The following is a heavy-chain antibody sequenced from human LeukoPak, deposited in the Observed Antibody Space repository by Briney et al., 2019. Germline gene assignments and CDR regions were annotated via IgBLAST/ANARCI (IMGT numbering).Heavy chain of an antibody. CDR3: AREPYDFWSGFYFDY. CDR1: GYSISSGYY. CDR2: IYHSGST. V-gene: IGHV4-38-2*02. D-gene: IGHD3-3*01. Sequence: PSETLSLTCTVSGYSISSGYYWGWIRQPPGKGLEWIGSIYHSGSTYYNPSLKSRVTISVDTSKNQFSLKLSSVTAADTAVYYCAREPYDFWSGFYFDYWGQGTLVTVSS. J-gene: IGHJ4*02.